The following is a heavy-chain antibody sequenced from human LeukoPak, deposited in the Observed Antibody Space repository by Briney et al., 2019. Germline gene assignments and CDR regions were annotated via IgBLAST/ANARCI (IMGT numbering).Heavy chain of an antibody. J-gene: IGHJ6*02. CDR2: INHSGST. V-gene: IGHV4-34*01. CDR1: GGSFSGYY. Sequence: PSETLSLTCAVYGGSFSGYYWSWIRQPPGKGLEWIGEINHSGSTNYNPSLKSRVTISVDTSKNQFSLKLSSVTAADTAVYYCATLSEYYYYYGMDVWGQGTTVTASS. CDR3: ATLSEYYYYYGMDV. D-gene: IGHD2/OR15-2a*01.